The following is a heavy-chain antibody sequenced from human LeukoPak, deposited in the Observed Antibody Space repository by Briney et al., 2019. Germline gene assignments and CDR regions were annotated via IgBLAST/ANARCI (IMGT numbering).Heavy chain of an antibody. CDR2: IYYSGST. CDR3: ASPRLTTVTENTNWFDP. CDR1: GGSISSSSYY. D-gene: IGHD4-11*01. Sequence: SETLSLTCTVSGGSISSSSYYWGWIRQPPGKGLEWIGSIYYSGSTYYNPSLKSRVTISVDTSKNQFSLKLSSVTAADTAVYYCASPRLTTVTENTNWFDPWGQGTLVTVSS. J-gene: IGHJ5*02. V-gene: IGHV4-39*01.